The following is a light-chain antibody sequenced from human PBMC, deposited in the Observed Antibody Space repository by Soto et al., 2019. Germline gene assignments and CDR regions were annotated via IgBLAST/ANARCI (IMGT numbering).Light chain of an antibody. CDR2: DAF. CDR3: QQYSYLST. CDR1: HSITRW. J-gene: IGKJ1*01. V-gene: IGKV1-5*01. Sequence: DIQVTQSPSTLSASVGDSVTITCRASHSITRWLAWYQQKPGKAPKLLIHDAFTLQSGVPSRFSGSGSGTEFTLTLSSLQPDDSATYYCQQYSYLSTFGQGTKVDIK.